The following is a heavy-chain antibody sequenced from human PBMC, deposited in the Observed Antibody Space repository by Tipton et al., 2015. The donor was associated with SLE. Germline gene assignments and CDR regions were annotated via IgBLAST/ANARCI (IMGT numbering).Heavy chain of an antibody. CDR3: ARAPGIAVAGPYNY. CDR2: IIPISGTL. J-gene: IGHJ4*02. D-gene: IGHD6-19*01. Sequence: QSGPEVKKPGSSVKVSCKASGGTFTNSAISWVRQAPGHGLEWMGGIIPISGTLNYAQKFQGRVTITADKSTSTAYMELSSLRSEDTAVYYCARAPGIAVAGPYNYWGQGTLVTVSS. V-gene: IGHV1-69*06. CDR1: GGTFTNSA.